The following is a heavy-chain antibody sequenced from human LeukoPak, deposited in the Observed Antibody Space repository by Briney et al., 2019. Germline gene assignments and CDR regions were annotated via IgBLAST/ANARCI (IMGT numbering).Heavy chain of an antibody. CDR3: AKDQVVIITTQVDY. V-gene: IGHV3-23*01. Sequence: GGSLRLSCAASGFTFSSYAMSWVRQAPGKGLEWVSAISGSGGSTYYADSVKGRFTISRDNSKNTLYLQMNSLRAEDTAVYYCAKDQVVIITTQVDYWGQGTLVTVSS. CDR2: ISGSGGST. CDR1: GFTFSSYA. D-gene: IGHD3-22*01. J-gene: IGHJ4*02.